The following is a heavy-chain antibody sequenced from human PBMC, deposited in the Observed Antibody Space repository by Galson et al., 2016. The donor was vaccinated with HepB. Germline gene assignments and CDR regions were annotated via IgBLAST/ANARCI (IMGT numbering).Heavy chain of an antibody. D-gene: IGHD3-16*01. Sequence: SCKASGYTFTSYYIHWVRQAPGQGLEWMGMITPTGGSTIYAQKFQGRVTVTRDTSTSTVYLALSSLRSEDPAVYYCARGGWGEPTDYWGQGTLVTVSS. CDR3: ARGGWGEPTDY. CDR2: ITPTGGST. V-gene: IGHV1-46*01. CDR1: GYTFTSYY. J-gene: IGHJ4*02.